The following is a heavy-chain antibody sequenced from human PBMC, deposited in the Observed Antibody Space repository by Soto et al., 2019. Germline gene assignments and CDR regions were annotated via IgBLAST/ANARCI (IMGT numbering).Heavy chain of an antibody. CDR3: AKDLFIFGVAEPYNWFDP. D-gene: IGHD3-3*01. J-gene: IGHJ5*02. Sequence: GGSLRLSCAASGFTFSSYAMSWVRQAPGKGLEWVSAISGSGGSTYYADSVKGRFTISRDNSKNTLYLQMNSLRAEDTAVYYCAKDLFIFGVAEPYNWFDPWGQGTLVTVSA. CDR2: ISGSGGST. V-gene: IGHV3-23*01. CDR1: GFTFSSYA.